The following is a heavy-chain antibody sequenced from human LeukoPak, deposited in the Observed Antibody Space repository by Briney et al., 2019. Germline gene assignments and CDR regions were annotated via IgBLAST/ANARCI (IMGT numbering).Heavy chain of an antibody. V-gene: IGHV3-30*04. CDR3: AREYSGSYYLDAFDI. Sequence: GGSLRLSCAASGFTFSSYAMHWVRQAPGKGLEWVAVISYDGSIKYYADSVKGRFTISRDNSKNTLYLQMNSLRAEDTAVYYCAREYSGSYYLDAFDIWGQGTMVTVSS. J-gene: IGHJ3*02. CDR2: ISYDGSIK. D-gene: IGHD1-26*01. CDR1: GFTFSSYA.